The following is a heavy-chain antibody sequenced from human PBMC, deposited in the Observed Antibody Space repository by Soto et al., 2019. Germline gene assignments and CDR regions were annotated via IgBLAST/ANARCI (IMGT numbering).Heavy chain of an antibody. Sequence: XGSLRLSCAASGFSFGSYALSWVRQAPGKGLEWVSTISGSDGKTFYADSVKGRFSISRDTSQNTLYLQMDSLRADDTAIYYCARWSYLDYWGQGTRVTVSS. D-gene: IGHD3-3*01. CDR3: ARWSYLDY. CDR2: ISGSDGKT. CDR1: GFSFGSYA. J-gene: IGHJ4*02. V-gene: IGHV3-23*01.